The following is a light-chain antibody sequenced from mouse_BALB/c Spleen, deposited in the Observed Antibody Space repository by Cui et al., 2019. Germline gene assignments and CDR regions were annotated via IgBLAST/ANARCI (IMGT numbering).Light chain of an antibody. Sequence: ETTVTQSPASQSMAIGEKVTIRCITSTDMDDDMNWYQQKPGEPPKLLISEGNTLRPGVPSRFSSSGYGTDFVFTIENMLSEDVADYYCLQSDNLPYTFGGGTKLEIK. J-gene: IGKJ2*01. CDR1: TDMDDD. CDR3: LQSDNLPYT. V-gene: IGKV17-121*01. CDR2: EGN.